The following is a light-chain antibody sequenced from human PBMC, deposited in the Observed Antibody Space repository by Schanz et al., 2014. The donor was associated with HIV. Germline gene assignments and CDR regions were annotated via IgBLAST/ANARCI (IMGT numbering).Light chain of an antibody. CDR2: DVT. V-gene: IGLV2-14*03. J-gene: IGLJ2*01. Sequence: QSALTQPASVSGSPGQSITISCTGDSSDVGGYDYVSWYQQHPGKAPKLIIYDVTDRPSGVSFRFSGSKSGNTASLTISGLQTEDEAEYYCCSYAGSYTLVFGGGTKLTVL. CDR1: SSDVGGYDY. CDR3: CSYAGSYTLV.